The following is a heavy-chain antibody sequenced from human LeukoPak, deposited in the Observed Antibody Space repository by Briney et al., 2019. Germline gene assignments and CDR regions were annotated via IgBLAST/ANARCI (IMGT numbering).Heavy chain of an antibody. CDR3: ARLVGLSTTASY. CDR2: INPTSGGT. D-gene: IGHD5/OR15-5a*01. V-gene: IGHV1-2*02. CDR1: GYTFIGYY. Sequence: GASVKVSCKASGYTFIGYYLHWVRQAPGQGLEWMGWINPTSGGTNYAQKFQDRVTMTRDTSINTAYMELRRLTSDDTAVYYCARLVGLSTTASYWGQGTLVIVSS. J-gene: IGHJ4*02.